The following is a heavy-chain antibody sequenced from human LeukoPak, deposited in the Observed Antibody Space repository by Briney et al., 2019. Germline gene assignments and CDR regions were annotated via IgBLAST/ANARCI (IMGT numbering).Heavy chain of an antibody. CDR2: ISAYNGNT. J-gene: IGHJ4*02. V-gene: IGHV1-18*01. D-gene: IGHD3-22*01. CDR3: ARGWDSSGQIPFFY. Sequence: ASVKVSCKVSGYTLTEVSMHWVRQAPGKGRESRGWISAYNGNTNYAQKLQGRVTMTTDTSTSTAYMELSSLRSGHTAVYYCARGWDSSGQIPFFYWGQGTLVTVSS. CDR1: GYTLTEVS.